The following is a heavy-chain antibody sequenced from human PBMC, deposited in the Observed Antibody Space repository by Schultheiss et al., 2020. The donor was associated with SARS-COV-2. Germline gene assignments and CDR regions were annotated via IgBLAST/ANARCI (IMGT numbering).Heavy chain of an antibody. J-gene: IGHJ6*04. CDR1: GFIFDAHG. V-gene: IGHV3-20*04. D-gene: IGHD3-16*01. CDR3: ARGGTGGDLDV. Sequence: GGSLRLSCEASGFIFDAHGMTWVRQVPGKGLEWVSGLNWNGGISGYADSVKGRFTISRDNAKNSLYLQMNSLRVEDTAIYYCARGGTGGDLDVWGKGTTVTVSS. CDR2: LNWNGGIS.